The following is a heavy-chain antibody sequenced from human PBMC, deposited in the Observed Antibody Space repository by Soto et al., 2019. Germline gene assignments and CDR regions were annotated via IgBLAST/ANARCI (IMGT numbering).Heavy chain of an antibody. D-gene: IGHD5-18*01. J-gene: IGHJ4*02. Sequence: GGSLRLSCAASGFTVSSNYMSWVRQAPGKGLEWVSVIYSGGSTYYADSVKGRFTISRDNSKNTLYLQMNSLRAEDTAVYYCARSDTANYFDYWGQGTLVTVSS. CDR2: IYSGGST. CDR3: ARSDTANYFDY. CDR1: GFTVSSNY. V-gene: IGHV3-53*01.